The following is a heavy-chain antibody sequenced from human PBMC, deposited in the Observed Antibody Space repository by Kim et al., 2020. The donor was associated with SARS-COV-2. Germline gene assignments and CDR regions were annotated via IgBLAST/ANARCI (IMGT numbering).Heavy chain of an antibody. CDR3: ARRPPARYDSSGLWFDP. V-gene: IGHV4-34*01. CDR2: INHSGST. J-gene: IGHJ5*02. Sequence: SETLSRTCAVYGGSFSGYYWSWIRQPPGKGLEWIGEINHSGSTNYNPSLKGRVTISVDTSKNQFSLKLSSVTAADTAVYYCARRPPARYDSSGLWFDPWGQGTLVTVSS. CDR1: GGSFSGYY. D-gene: IGHD3-22*01.